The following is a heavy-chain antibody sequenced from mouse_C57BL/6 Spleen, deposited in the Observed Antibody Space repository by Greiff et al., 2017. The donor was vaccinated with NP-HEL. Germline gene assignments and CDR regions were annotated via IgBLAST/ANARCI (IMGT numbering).Heavy chain of an antibody. CDR3: ARSHYYGSSLYAMGG. CDR2: IDPSDSYT. Sequence: QVQLQQPGAELVMPGASVKLSCKASGYTFTSYWMHWVKQRPGQGLEWIGEIDPSDSYTNYIQKFKGKATLTVDKSSSAAYMQLSSLTSDDSAVYYSARSHYYGSSLYAMGGWGQGTSVTVSS. V-gene: IGHV1-69*01. D-gene: IGHD1-1*01. CDR1: GYTFTSYW. J-gene: IGHJ4*01.